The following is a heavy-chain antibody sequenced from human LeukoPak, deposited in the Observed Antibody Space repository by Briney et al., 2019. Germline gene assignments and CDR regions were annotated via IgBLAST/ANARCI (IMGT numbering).Heavy chain of an antibody. CDR1: GFTFSSYW. CDR3: ARKGYIAAAGTGDYFDY. J-gene: IGHJ4*02. V-gene: IGHV3-74*01. Sequence: GGSLRLSCAASGFTFSSYWMHWVRQAPGKGLVWVSRINSDGSSRSYADFVKGRFTMSRDNAKNTVYLQLNSLRAEDTAVYYCARKGYIAAAGTGDYFDYWGQGTLVTVSS. D-gene: IGHD6-13*01. CDR2: INSDGSSR.